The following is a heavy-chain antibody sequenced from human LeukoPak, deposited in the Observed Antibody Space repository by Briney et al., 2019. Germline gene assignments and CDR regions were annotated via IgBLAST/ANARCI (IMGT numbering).Heavy chain of an antibody. D-gene: IGHD3-22*01. J-gene: IGHJ1*01. Sequence: GGSLRLSCAASGFAFRSYDMHWVRQTTGKGQDYDSAISSNGGRTYYANSVKGRFTISRDNSRNTLYLQMGSLRAEDMAVYYCATYYYDSGGFHFHHWGQGTLVTVSS. CDR1: GFAFRSYD. V-gene: IGHV3-64*01. CDR3: ATYYYDSGGFHFHH. CDR2: ISSNGGRT.